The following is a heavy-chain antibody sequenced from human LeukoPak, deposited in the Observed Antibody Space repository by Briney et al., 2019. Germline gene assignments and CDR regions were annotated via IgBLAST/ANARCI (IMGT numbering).Heavy chain of an antibody. CDR1: GFTFRRNS. D-gene: IGHD5-18*01. V-gene: IGHV3-21*01. CDR3: ASETKRGYSYGSPTDAFDI. CDR2: ISTSSRYI. Sequence: GGSLRLSCAGSGFTFRRNSMNWVRPAPGKGLEWVSSISTSSRYIYYADSVKGRFTISRHNAKNSLYLQMDSLRAEDTAVYYCASETKRGYSYGSPTDAFDIWGQGTMVTVSS. J-gene: IGHJ3*02.